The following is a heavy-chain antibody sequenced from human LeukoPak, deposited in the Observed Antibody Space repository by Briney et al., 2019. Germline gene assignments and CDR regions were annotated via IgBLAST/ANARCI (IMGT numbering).Heavy chain of an antibody. CDR3: ARGRVSHYYDSSGCYPRRGGFDY. CDR1: GGSFSGYY. Sequence: TSETLSLTCAVYGGSFSGYYWSWIRQPPGKGLEWIGEINHSGSTNYNPSLKSRVTISVDTSKNQFSLKLSSVTAADTAVYYCARGRVSHYYDSSGCYPRRGGFDYWGQGTLVTVSS. CDR2: INHSGST. J-gene: IGHJ4*02. D-gene: IGHD3-22*01. V-gene: IGHV4-34*01.